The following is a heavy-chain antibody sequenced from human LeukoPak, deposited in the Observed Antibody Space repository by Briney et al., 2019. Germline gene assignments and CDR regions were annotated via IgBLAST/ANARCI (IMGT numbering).Heavy chain of an antibody. J-gene: IGHJ4*02. D-gene: IGHD5-18*01. CDR3: ASEVPFGYRFDY. V-gene: IGHV4-59*01. CDR1: GGSISSYY. CDR2: MYNTGST. Sequence: PSETLSLTCTVSGGSISSYYWSWIRQTPGKGLEWIGYMYNTGSTHYNPSLKSRVSISVDTSKNQFSLKLSSVTAADTALYYCASEVPFGYRFDYWGQGTLVTVSS.